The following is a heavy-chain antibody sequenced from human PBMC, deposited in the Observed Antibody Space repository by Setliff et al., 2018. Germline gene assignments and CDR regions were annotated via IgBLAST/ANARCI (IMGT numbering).Heavy chain of an antibody. CDR1: GGTFSSYG. D-gene: IGHD3-3*01. CDR3: ARDRYYNSWSGTSITAPHDAFDI. CDR2: IIPSTGNT. Sequence: ASVKVSCKASGGTFSSYGISWVRQAPGQGLEWMTMIIPSTGNTNYAQKFQGRVTMTRDTSTSTVYMEVSSLRSEDTAVYYCARDRYYNSWSGTSITAPHDAFDIWGQGTMVTVSS. J-gene: IGHJ3*02. V-gene: IGHV1-46*03.